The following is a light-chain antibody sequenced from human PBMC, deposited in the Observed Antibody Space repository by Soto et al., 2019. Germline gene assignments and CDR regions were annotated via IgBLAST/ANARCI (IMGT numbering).Light chain of an antibody. CDR1: RSNIGAGYD. CDR2: GNS. V-gene: IGLV1-40*01. Sequence: QSVLTQPPSVSGAPGQRVTISCTGSRSNIGAGYDVHWYQHLPGAAPKLLIYGNSNRPSGVPDRFSGSKSGTSASLAITGLQDEDEADYYCQSYDNRMSSYVLGNGNKVTVL. J-gene: IGLJ1*01. CDR3: QSYDNRMSSYV.